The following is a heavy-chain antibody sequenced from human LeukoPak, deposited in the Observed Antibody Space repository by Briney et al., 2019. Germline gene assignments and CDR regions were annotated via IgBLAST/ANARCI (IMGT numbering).Heavy chain of an antibody. CDR2: IIPIFGTA. CDR3: ARSITMVRGVIIRDYYYYMDV. CDR1: GGTFSSYA. D-gene: IGHD3-10*01. Sequence: SVKVSCKASGGTFSSYAISWVRQAPGQGLEWMGWIIPIFGTANYAQKFQGRVTITADESTSTAYMELSSLRSEDTAVYYCARSITMVRGVIIRDYYYYMDVWGKGTTVTISS. J-gene: IGHJ6*03. V-gene: IGHV1-69*13.